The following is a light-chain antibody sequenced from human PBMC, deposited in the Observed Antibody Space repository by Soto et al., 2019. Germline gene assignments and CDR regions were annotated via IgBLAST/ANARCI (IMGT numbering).Light chain of an antibody. Sequence: QSALTQPPSASGSPGQSVCFSCTGTSSDVGGHSYVSWYQQHPGKAPKLMIYEVSKRPSGVPDRFSGSKSGNTASLTVSGLQAEDEADYYCSSYAGSNNYVFGTGTKVTVL. CDR3: SSYAGSNNYV. CDR2: EVS. J-gene: IGLJ1*01. CDR1: SSDVGGHSY. V-gene: IGLV2-8*01.